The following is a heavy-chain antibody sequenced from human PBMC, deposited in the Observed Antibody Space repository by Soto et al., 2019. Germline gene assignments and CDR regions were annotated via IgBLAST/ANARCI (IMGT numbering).Heavy chain of an antibody. D-gene: IGHD3-9*01. Sequence: GESLKISCKASGYSFTNYWITWVRQMLGKGLEWMGRTDPFDSYTNFNPSLQGHVTVSVDKSITTAYLQWSSLKASDTAMYYCARASNHVDWFPEAFDIWGQGTMVTVSS. J-gene: IGHJ3*02. CDR2: TDPFDSYT. CDR3: ARASNHVDWFPEAFDI. CDR1: GYSFTNYW. V-gene: IGHV5-10-1*01.